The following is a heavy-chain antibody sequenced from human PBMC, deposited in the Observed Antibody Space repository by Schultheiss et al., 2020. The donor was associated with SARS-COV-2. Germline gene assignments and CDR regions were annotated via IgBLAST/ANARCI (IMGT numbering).Heavy chain of an antibody. V-gene: IGHV3-30-3*01. CDR2: ISYDGSNK. CDR1: GFTFSSYA. Sequence: GGSLRLSCAASGFTFSSYAMHWVRQAPGKGLEWVAVISYDGSNKYYADSVKGRFTISRDNAKNSLYLQMNSLRAEDTAVYYCARDPPVVVVGDGFDPWGQGTLVTVSS. CDR3: ARDPPVVVVGDGFDP. J-gene: IGHJ5*02. D-gene: IGHD2-15*01.